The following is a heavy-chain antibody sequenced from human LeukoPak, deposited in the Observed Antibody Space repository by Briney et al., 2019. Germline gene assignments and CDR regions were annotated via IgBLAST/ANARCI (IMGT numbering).Heavy chain of an antibody. D-gene: IGHD3-10*01. J-gene: IGHJ4*02. CDR1: GFTFSSYA. CDR2: ISYDGSNK. Sequence: GRSLRLSCAASGFTFSSYAMHWVRQAPRKRLERVAVISYDGSNKYYADSVKGRFTISRDTSKNTLSLQMSSLRVEDTAVYFCAREKGRGVISPYYDCWGQGTLVTVSS. V-gene: IGHV3-30*04. CDR3: AREKGRGVISPYYDC.